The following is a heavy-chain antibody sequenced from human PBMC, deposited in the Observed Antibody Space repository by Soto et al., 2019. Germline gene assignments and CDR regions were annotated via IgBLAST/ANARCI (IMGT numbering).Heavy chain of an antibody. V-gene: IGHV4-39*01. D-gene: IGHD6-25*01. J-gene: IGHJ5*02. CDR1: GFSISSSDFY. CDR2: MYYSGST. CDR3: AVVDSTGNWFDP. Sequence: PSETLSLTCTVSGFSISSSDFYWVWLRQTPGKGLEFIGSMYYSGSTYYNPSLKSRLTISVDTSKNQFTLKLISVTAADTAVYYCAVVDSTGNWFDPWGEGALVTV.